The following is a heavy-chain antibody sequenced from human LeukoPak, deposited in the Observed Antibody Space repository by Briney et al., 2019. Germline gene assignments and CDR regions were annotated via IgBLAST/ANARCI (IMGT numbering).Heavy chain of an antibody. CDR3: AREYCTSTSCYGVDY. Sequence: GASVKVSCKASGSTFTTYGISWVRQAPGQGLEWMGWISAYNGDTKCAQKVQGRVTMTTDTSTSTAYMELRSLRSDDTAVYYCAREYCTSTSCYGVDYWGQGTLVTVSS. CDR1: GSTFTTYG. V-gene: IGHV1-18*01. D-gene: IGHD2-2*01. CDR2: ISAYNGDT. J-gene: IGHJ4*02.